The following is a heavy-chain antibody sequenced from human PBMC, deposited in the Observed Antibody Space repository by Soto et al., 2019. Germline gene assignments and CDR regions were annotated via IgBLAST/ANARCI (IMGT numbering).Heavy chain of an antibody. D-gene: IGHD6-6*01. V-gene: IGHV1-18*01. CDR1: GYTFTSYG. CDR2: ISAYNGNT. Sequence: VQLVLSGAEVKKPGASVKVSCKASGYTFTSYGISWVRQAPGQGHEWMDWISAYNGNTNYAQKLQRRVTMPTDTPTSTAYMQLRSLRSDDTAVYFCASFVPSDYYYYCIDVWGQGTTLTVSS. J-gene: IGHJ6*02. CDR3: ASFVPSDYYYYCIDV.